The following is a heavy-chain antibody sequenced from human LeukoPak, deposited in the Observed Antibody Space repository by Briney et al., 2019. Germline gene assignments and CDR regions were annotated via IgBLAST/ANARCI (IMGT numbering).Heavy chain of an antibody. D-gene: IGHD4-23*01. CDR3: ARGGPTVVSPIDY. V-gene: IGHV3-30-3*01. CDR2: ISSDGNNK. Sequence: PGGSLRLSCAASGFTVSSNYMSWVRQAPGKGLEWVTLISSDGNNKHYADSVKGRFTISRDNSKNTLYLQMNSLRVEDTAVYYCARGGPTVVSPIDYWGQGTLVTVSS. J-gene: IGHJ4*02. CDR1: GFTVSSNY.